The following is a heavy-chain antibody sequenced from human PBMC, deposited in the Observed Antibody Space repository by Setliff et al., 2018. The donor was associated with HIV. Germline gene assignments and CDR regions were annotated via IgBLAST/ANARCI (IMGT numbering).Heavy chain of an antibody. V-gene: IGHV5-51*01. J-gene: IGHJ6*03. D-gene: IGHD2-21*01. CDR2: IYPGDSDT. CDR1: GYIFTDYW. CDR3: ARAPRSPLRWRDNLLSSSFLMDV. Sequence: GESLKISCEASGYIFTDYWIGWVRQMPGKGLEWMGIIYPGDSDTRYSPSFQGQVTFSADKSISAVYLQWDSLKASDSAIYYCARAPRSPLRWRDNLLSSSFLMDVWGKGTTVTVSS.